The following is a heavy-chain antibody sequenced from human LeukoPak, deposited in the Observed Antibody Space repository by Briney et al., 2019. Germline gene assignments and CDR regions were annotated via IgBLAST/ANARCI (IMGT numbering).Heavy chain of an antibody. V-gene: IGHV3-9*01. CDR1: GYTFDDYA. CDR3: AKGHTYGLGESYLDI. CDR2: ISWNSGSI. D-gene: IGHD5-18*01. J-gene: IGHJ4*02. Sequence: GGSLRLSCEACGYTFDDYAMHWVRQAPGKGLEWVSGISWNSGSIGYADSVKGRFSISRDNGKNSLYLQMNSLRTEDTALYYCAKGHTYGLGESYLDIWGQGTLVSVSS.